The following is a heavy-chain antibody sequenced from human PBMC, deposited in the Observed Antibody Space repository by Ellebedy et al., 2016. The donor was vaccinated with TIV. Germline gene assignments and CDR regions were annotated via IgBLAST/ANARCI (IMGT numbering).Heavy chain of an antibody. J-gene: IGHJ4*02. CDR3: ATVFDGYRGLDY. Sequence: AASVTVSCKVSGYTLTELSMHWVRQAPGKGLEWMGGFDPEDDETIYAQKFQGRVTMTEDTSTDTAYMDLSSLRSEETAVYYCATVFDGYRGLDYWGQGTLVTVSS. CDR1: GYTLTELS. CDR2: FDPEDDET. V-gene: IGHV1-24*01. D-gene: IGHD5-24*01.